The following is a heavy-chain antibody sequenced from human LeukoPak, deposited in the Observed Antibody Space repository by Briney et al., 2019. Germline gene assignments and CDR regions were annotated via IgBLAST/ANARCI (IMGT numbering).Heavy chain of an antibody. J-gene: IGHJ4*02. V-gene: IGHV1-8*01. Sequence: ASVKVSCKASGYTFTSYDISWVRQATGQGLEWMGWMNPNSGNAGYAQRFQGRVTMTRNNSISTAYMELTSLRSEDTAVYYCAVKKIAAAGTIYFDYWGQGTLVTVSS. CDR2: MNPNSGNA. D-gene: IGHD6-13*01. CDR3: AVKKIAAAGTIYFDY. CDR1: GYTFTSYD.